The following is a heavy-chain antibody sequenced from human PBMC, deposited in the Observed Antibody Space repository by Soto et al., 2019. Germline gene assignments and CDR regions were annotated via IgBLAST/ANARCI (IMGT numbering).Heavy chain of an antibody. V-gene: IGHV4-39*01. D-gene: IGHD1-26*01. CDR1: GGSISSSSYY. J-gene: IGHJ5*02. Sequence: PSETLSLTCTVSGGSISSSSYYWGWIRQPPGKGLEWIGSIYYSGSTYYNPSLKSRVTISVDTSKNQFSLKLSSVTAADTAVYYCANSRMGARSWKGGEQTNWFDPWGQGTLVTVSS. CDR3: ANSRMGARSWKGGEQTNWFDP. CDR2: IYYSGST.